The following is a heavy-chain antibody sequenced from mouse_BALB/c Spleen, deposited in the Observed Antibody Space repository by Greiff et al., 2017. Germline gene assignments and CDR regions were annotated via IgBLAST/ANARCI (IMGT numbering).Heavy chain of an antibody. V-gene: IGHV1S16*01. J-gene: IGHJ4*01. CDR2: INPSNGGT. CDR1: GYTFTSYY. Sequence: QVQLQQSGAELVKPGASVKLSCKASGYTFTSYYMYWVKQSPGQGLEWIGEINPSNGGTNFNEKFKSKATLTVDKSTSTAYMQLRSLTSEDSAVYYCTIGGFYYYAMDYWGQGTSVTVSS. CDR3: TIGGFYYYAMDY.